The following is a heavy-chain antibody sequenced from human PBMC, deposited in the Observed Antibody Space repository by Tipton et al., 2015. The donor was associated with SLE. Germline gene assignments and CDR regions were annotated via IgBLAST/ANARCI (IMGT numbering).Heavy chain of an antibody. Sequence: SLRLSCAASGFTFDDYAMSWVRQAPGKGLEWVANIKQDGSEKFYVDSVKGRFTISRDNAKNSLYLQINRLRAEDTAVYYCAREGYSSGWYFDYWGQGTLVTVSS. D-gene: IGHD6-19*01. V-gene: IGHV3-7*01. CDR1: GFTFDDYA. CDR3: AREGYSSGWYFDY. J-gene: IGHJ4*02. CDR2: IKQDGSEK.